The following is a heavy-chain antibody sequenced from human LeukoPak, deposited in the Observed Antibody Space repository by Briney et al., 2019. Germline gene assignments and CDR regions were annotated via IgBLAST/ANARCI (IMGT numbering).Heavy chain of an antibody. CDR2: IIPILGIA. CDR1: GGTFSSYT. CDR3: ARPRDYDFWSGYYPFHY. D-gene: IGHD3-3*01. V-gene: IGHV1-69*02. Sequence: SVKVSCKASGGTFSSYTISWVRQAPGQGLEWMGRIIPILGIANYAQKFQGRVTITADKSTSTAYMELSSLRSEDMAVYYCARPRDYDFWSGYYPFHYGGRGTLVTVSS. J-gene: IGHJ4*02.